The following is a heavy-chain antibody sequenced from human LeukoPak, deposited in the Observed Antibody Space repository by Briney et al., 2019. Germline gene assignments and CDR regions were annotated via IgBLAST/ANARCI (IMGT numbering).Heavy chain of an antibody. Sequence: GGSLRLSCAASGFTFSNYAMSWVRQAPGKGLDWVSGISGSGGTTFYADSVKGRFTISRDNSKNTLSLQMNSLRAEDTAVYYCAKDQAKYSDNSFYFWGQGTLVTVSS. CDR1: GFTFSNYA. CDR3: AKDQAKYSDNSFYF. V-gene: IGHV3-23*01. CDR2: ISGSGGTT. J-gene: IGHJ4*02. D-gene: IGHD4-11*01.